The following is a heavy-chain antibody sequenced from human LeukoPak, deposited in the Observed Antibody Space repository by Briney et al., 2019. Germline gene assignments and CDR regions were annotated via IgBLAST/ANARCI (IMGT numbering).Heavy chain of an antibody. CDR2: ISGSGGST. V-gene: IGHV3-23*01. D-gene: IGHD3-22*01. J-gene: IGHJ4*02. CDR1: GFTFSSYA. Sequence: PGGSLRLSCAASGFTFSSYAMSWVRQAPVKGLEWVSAISGSGGSTYYADSVKGRFTISRDNSKNTLYLQMNSLRAEDTAVYYCAKVWYYDDSSGYYYGYFDYWGQGTLVTVSS. CDR3: AKVWYYDDSSGYYYGYFDY.